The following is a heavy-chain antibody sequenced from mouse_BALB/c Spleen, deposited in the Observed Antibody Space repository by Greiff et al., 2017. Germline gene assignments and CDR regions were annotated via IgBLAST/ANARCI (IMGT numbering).Heavy chain of an antibody. J-gene: IGHJ3*01. CDR2: INPSNGRT. CDR1: GYTFTSYW. D-gene: IGHD2-10*02. V-gene: IGHV1S81*02. Sequence: QSCKASGYTFTSYWMHWVKQRPGQGLEWIGEINPSNGRTNYNEKFKSEATLTVDKSSSTAYMQLSSLTSEDSAVYYCARQYGNSAWFAYWGQGTLVTVSA. CDR3: ARQYGNSAWFAY.